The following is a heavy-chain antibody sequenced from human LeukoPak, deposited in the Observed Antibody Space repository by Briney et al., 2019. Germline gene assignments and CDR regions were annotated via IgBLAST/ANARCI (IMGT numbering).Heavy chain of an antibody. CDR1: GYTFTSYF. V-gene: IGHV1-46*01. Sequence: EASVKVSCKASGYTFTSYFMHWVRQAPGQGLEWMGVVNPSSGSTTYSQKFQGRVTMTRDTSTGTVYMDLSSLRSEDTALYYCARAVGPRGGNWFDPWGQGTLVTVSS. CDR3: ARAVGPRGGNWFDP. D-gene: IGHD1-26*01. CDR2: VNPSSGST. J-gene: IGHJ5*02.